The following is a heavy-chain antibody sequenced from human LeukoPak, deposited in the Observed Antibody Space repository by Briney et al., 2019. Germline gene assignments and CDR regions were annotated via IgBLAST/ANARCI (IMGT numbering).Heavy chain of an antibody. J-gene: IGHJ4*02. Sequence: PGGSLRLSCAASGFTFSRSAMTWVRQGPGTGLEFVASIIYSGGATYYADSVKGRFTIPRDNSKNTRYLQMNGLRAEDTALYYCAKDGLYYDVSEHVYYFDSWGQGTLVTVSS. CDR3: AKDGLYYDVSEHVYYFDS. CDR1: GFTFSRSA. CDR2: IIYSGGAT. D-gene: IGHD3-16*01. V-gene: IGHV3-23*01.